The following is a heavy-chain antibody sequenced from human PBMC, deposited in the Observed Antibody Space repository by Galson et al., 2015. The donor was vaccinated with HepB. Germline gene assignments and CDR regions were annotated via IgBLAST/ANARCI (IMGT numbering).Heavy chain of an antibody. Sequence: SVKVSCKASGYTFTSYGISWVRQAPGQGLEWMGRISAYNGNTNYAQKLQGRVTMTTDTSTSTAYMELRSLRSEDTAVYYCAREFRGSGWYYFDYWGQGTLVTVSS. CDR1: GYTFTSYG. V-gene: IGHV1-18*01. D-gene: IGHD6-19*01. CDR2: ISAYNGNT. J-gene: IGHJ4*02. CDR3: AREFRGSGWYYFDY.